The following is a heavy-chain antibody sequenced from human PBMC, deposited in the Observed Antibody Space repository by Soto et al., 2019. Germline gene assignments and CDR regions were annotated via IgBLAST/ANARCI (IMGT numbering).Heavy chain of an antibody. CDR2: ISGSGGST. Sequence: GGPLRLSCAASGFTFSSYSMNWVRQAPGKGQEWVSCISGSGGSTYYADSVNGRFTISRDNSKNTLYLQMNSLRAEDTAVYYCAAPITTNAFDIWGQGTMVTVS. CDR3: AAPITTNAFDI. D-gene: IGHD3-22*01. J-gene: IGHJ3*02. CDR1: GFTFSSYS. V-gene: IGHV3-23*01.